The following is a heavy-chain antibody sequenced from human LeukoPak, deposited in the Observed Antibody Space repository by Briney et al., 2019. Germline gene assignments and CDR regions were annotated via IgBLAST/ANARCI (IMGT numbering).Heavy chain of an antibody. CDR1: GFTFSSYA. V-gene: IGHV3-30-3*01. CDR2: ISFDGSNK. D-gene: IGHD6-19*01. J-gene: IGHJ5*02. CDR3: ARDRSGLNWFDP. Sequence: PGGALRLSCAASGFTFSSYAMHWVRQAPGKGLEWVAVISFDGSNKYNADSVRGRFTISRDNSKNTLYLQMNSLRAEDTAVYYCARDRSGLNWFDPWGQGTLVTVSS.